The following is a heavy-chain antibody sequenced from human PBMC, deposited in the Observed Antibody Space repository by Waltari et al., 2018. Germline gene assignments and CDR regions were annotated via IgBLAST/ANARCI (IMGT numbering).Heavy chain of an antibody. CDR3: ARDTDPLDY. J-gene: IGHJ4*02. V-gene: IGHV4-39*07. CDR2: IYYSGNT. Sequence: QLQESGPGLMKTSETLSLTCTVSGDSISSSHSWGWIRQPPGKGLEWIGSIYYSGNTYYNPSLKSRATVAVDTSKNQFSLKLSSVTAADTAVYYCARDTDPLDYWGQGTLVTVSS. D-gene: IGHD4-17*01. CDR1: GDSISSSHS.